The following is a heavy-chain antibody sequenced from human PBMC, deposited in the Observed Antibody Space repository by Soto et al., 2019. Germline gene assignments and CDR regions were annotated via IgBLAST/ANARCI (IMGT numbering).Heavy chain of an antibody. CDR3: ARGRTVRNYADDSSDYFYFFDY. CDR2: VYYTGST. Sequence: LXLTCTVSGASISSFSWGWMRQSPGKELECIGYVYYTGSTNYNPSLKSRVTISVDRSKNQFSLKLTSANAADTAVYYCARGRTVRNYADDSSDYFYFFDYWGQGTQVTVSS. J-gene: IGHJ4*02. V-gene: IGHV4-59*01. CDR1: GASISSFS. D-gene: IGHD3-22*01.